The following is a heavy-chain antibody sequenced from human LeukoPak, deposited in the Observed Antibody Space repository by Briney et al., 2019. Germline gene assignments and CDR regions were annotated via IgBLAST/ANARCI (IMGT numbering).Heavy chain of an antibody. CDR1: GYTFTSYD. J-gene: IGHJ6*02. V-gene: IGHV1-8*01. Sequence: ASVTVSCKASGYTFTSYDINWVRQATGQGLEWMGWMNPNSGNTGYAQKFQGRVTMTRNTSISTDYMDLSSLRSEDTAVYYCARIPGGSYQRRNYYYGMDVWGQGTTVTVSS. D-gene: IGHD1-26*01. CDR3: ARIPGGSYQRRNYYYGMDV. CDR2: MNPNSGNT.